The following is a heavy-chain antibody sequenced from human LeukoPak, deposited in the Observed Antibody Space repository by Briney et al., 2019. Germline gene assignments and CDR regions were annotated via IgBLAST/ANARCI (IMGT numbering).Heavy chain of an antibody. Sequence: PSETLSLTCTVSGGSISSSSYYWGWIRQPPGKGLEWIGSIYYSGSTYHNPSLKSRVTISVDTSKNQFSLKLSSVTAADTAVYYCARTPSEYQLLDAFDIWGQGTMVTVSS. CDR2: IYYSGST. CDR1: GGSISSSSYY. D-gene: IGHD2-2*01. V-gene: IGHV4-39*01. J-gene: IGHJ3*02. CDR3: ARTPSEYQLLDAFDI.